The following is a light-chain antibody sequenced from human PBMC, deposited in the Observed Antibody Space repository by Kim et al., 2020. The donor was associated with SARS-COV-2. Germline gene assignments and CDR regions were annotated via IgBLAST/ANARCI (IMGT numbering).Light chain of an antibody. Sequence: FTCTWRSGINVNIYGIYWLPQKAGRQARFLLRYKSDSSKHQGSGVPGRFSGSKEGSSNAGLLSISGLQSEDGADYYCAIWYYNTGVFGRGTQLTVL. V-gene: IGLV5-39*01. CDR2: YKSDSSK. CDR1: SGINVNIYG. J-gene: IGLJ3*02. CDR3: AIWYYNTGV.